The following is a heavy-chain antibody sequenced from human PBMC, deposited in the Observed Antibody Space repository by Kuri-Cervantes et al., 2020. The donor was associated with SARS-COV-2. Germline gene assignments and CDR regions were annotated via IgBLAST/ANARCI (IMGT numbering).Heavy chain of an antibody. V-gene: IGHV1-8*02. Sequence: ASVKVSCKASGYIFTSYDINWVRQATGQGLEWMGWMNPNSGNTGYAQKFQGRVTMTRNTSVSTAYTELSSLRSEDTAVYYCARGRLWPRLFGSGWYVLDYWGQGTLVTVSS. J-gene: IGHJ4*02. CDR3: ARGRLWPRLFGSGWYVLDY. CDR1: GYIFTSYD. D-gene: IGHD6-19*01. CDR2: MNPNSGNT.